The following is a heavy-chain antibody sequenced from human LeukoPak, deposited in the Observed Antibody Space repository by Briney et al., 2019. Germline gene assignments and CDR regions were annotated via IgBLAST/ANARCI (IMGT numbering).Heavy chain of an antibody. D-gene: IGHD6-19*01. CDR1: GGSISSYY. Sequence: SETLSLTCTVSGGSISSYYWNWIRQPPGKGLEWIGYIYYSGSTNYNPSLKSRVTISVDTSKNQFSLKLSSVTAADTAVYYCARDLGAVAFDYWGQGTLVTVSS. CDR3: ARDLGAVAFDY. CDR2: IYYSGST. J-gene: IGHJ4*02. V-gene: IGHV4-59*12.